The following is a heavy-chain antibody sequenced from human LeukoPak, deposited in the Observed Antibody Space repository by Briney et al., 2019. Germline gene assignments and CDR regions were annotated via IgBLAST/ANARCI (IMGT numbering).Heavy chain of an antibody. V-gene: IGHV3-30-3*01. CDR3: AREYYSDNSGYSPDFDY. J-gene: IGHJ4*02. Sequence: SCKASGGTFSSYAMHWVRQAPGKGLEWVALIPYDGSNKYYADSVKDRFTISRDNSKNTLYLQMNSLRAEDTAVYYCAREYYSDNSGYSPDFDYWGQGSLVTVSS. CDR2: IPYDGSNK. CDR1: GGTFSSYA. D-gene: IGHD3-22*01.